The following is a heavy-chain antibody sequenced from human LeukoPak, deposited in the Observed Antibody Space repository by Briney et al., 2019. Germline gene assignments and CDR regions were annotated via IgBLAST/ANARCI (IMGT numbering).Heavy chain of an antibody. CDR2: ISYDGSNK. V-gene: IGHV3-30-3*01. CDR1: GFTFSSYA. CDR3: ARESTVVTHHAFDI. D-gene: IGHD4-23*01. J-gene: IGHJ3*02. Sequence: GGSLRLSCAASGFTFSSYAMHWVRQAPGKGLEWVAVISYDGSNKYYADSVKGRFTISRDNSKNTLYLQMNSLRAEDTAVYYCARESTVVTHHAFDIWGQGTMVTVSS.